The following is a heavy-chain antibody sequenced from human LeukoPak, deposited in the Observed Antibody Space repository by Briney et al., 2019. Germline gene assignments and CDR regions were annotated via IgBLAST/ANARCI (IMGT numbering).Heavy chain of an antibody. CDR1: GGSISSYY. CDR3: ARLQDQWPREFDY. CDR2: IYYSGST. V-gene: IGHV4-59*08. Sequence: SGTLSLTCTVSGGSISSYYWSWIRQPPGKGLEWIGYIYYSGSTNYNPSLKSRVTISVDTSKNQFSLKLSSVTAADTAVYYCARLQDQWPREFDYWGQGTLVTVSS. D-gene: IGHD6-19*01. J-gene: IGHJ4*02.